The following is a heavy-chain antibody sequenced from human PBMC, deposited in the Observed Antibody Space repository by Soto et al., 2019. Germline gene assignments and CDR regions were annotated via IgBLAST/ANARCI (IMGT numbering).Heavy chain of an antibody. Sequence: GGSLRLSCAASGFTFSSYEMNWVRQAPGKGLEWVSYISSSGSTIYYADSVKGRFTISRDNAKNSLYLQMNSLRAEDTAVYYCARDLRYSSSRDAFDIWGQGTMVTVSS. CDR2: ISSSGSTI. D-gene: IGHD6-6*01. V-gene: IGHV3-48*03. J-gene: IGHJ3*02. CDR1: GFTFSSYE. CDR3: ARDLRYSSSRDAFDI.